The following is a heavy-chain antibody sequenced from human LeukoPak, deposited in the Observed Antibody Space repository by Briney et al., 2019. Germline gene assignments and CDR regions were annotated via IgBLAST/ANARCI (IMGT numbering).Heavy chain of an antibody. D-gene: IGHD3-10*01. V-gene: IGHV3-7*01. CDR1: GVTFSYYM. Sequence: GGSLRLSCEVSGVTFSYYMMTWVRQAPGEGLEWVANMRTDGSVPSYVYSVKGRFTISRDNAKSSLYLQMNNLRVEDTAVYYCARDKDFTIDYWGQGILVTVSS. CDR3: ARDKDFTIDY. J-gene: IGHJ4*02. CDR2: MRTDGSVP.